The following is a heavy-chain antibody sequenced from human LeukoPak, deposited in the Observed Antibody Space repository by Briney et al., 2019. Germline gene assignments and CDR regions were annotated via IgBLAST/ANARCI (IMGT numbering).Heavy chain of an antibody. Sequence: GGSLRLSCAASGFTFSTYPMHWVRQAPGKGLEWVAFIRYDGSNKYYADSVKGRFTISRDNSKNSLYLQMNSLRAEDTAVYYCARGAFRDGYNGIDYWGQGTLVTVSS. CDR2: IRYDGSNK. V-gene: IGHV3-30*02. D-gene: IGHD5-24*01. CDR3: ARGAFRDGYNGIDY. CDR1: GFTFSTYP. J-gene: IGHJ4*02.